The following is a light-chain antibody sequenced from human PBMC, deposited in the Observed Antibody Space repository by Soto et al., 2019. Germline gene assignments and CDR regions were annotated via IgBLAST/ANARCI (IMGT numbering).Light chain of an antibody. V-gene: IGKV3-15*01. J-gene: IGKJ2*01. CDR3: LQYNTWPT. CDR1: QSVSSN. CDR2: GAS. Sequence: EIVMTQSPATLSGSPGERATLSCRASQSVSSNLAWYQQKPGQAPRLLIYGASTRATGIPARFSGSGSGTEYTLTISSLQSEDFAVYYCLQYNTWPTFGQGTKLEIK.